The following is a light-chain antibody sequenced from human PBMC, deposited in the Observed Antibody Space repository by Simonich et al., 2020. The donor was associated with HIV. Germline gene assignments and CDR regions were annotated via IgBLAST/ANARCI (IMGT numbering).Light chain of an antibody. CDR1: QSVSSH. J-gene: IGKJ5*01. CDR3: QQYGSSPT. CDR2: DAS. Sequence: EIVMPHSPATLSVSPGERATLSCRASQSVSSHLVWYQQKPGLAPRLLIYDASSRATGIPDRFSGSGSGTDFTLTISRLEPEDFAVYYCQQYGSSPTFGQGTRLEIK. V-gene: IGKV3D-20*01.